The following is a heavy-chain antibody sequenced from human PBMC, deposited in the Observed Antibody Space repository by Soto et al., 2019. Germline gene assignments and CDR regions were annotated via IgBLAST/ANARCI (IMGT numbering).Heavy chain of an antibody. CDR1: GGSFSGYY. D-gene: IGHD2-2*01. V-gene: IGHV4-34*01. J-gene: IGHJ6*02. Sequence: SETLSLTCAVYGGSFSGYYWSWIRQPPGKGLEWIGEINHSGSTNYNPSLKSRVTISVDTSKNQFSLKLSSVTAADTAVYYCARERYCSSTSCYGMYYYYYGMDVWGQGTTVTVS. CDR2: INHSGST. CDR3: ARERYCSSTSCYGMYYYYYGMDV.